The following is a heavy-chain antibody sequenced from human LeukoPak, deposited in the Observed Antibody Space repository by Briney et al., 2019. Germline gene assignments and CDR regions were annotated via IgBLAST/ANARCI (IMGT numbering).Heavy chain of an antibody. J-gene: IGHJ4*02. D-gene: IGHD3-10*01. CDR1: GGSISSYY. CDR3: ARAPTYYYGSGSYGQFDY. V-gene: IGHV4-59*01. CDR2: IYYSGST. Sequence: PSETLSLTCTVSGGSISSYYWSWIRQPPGKGLEWIGYIYYSGSTNYNPSLKSRVTISVDTSKNQFSLKLSSVTAADTAVYYCARAPTYYYGSGSYGQFDYWGQGTLVTVSS.